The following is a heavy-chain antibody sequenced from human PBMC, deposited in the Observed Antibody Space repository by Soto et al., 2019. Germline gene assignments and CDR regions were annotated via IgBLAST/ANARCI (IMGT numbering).Heavy chain of an antibody. D-gene: IGHD1-1*01. CDR1: GFSLSTSGVG. Sequence: QITLKESGPPRVRPTQTLTLTCTFSGFSLSTSGVGVGWVRQPPGQALERLALIYWDDDKRYSPSLKSRLTITKDTSKNQVVLTMANMDPVDTATYYCAHRVGLQGNWNGGYFDHWGQGALVTVSS. J-gene: IGHJ4*02. V-gene: IGHV2-5*02. CDR3: AHRVGLQGNWNGGYFDH. CDR2: IYWDDDK.